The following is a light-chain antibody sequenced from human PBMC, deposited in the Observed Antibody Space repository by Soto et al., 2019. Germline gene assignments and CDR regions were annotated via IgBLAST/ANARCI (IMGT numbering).Light chain of an antibody. CDR1: SSDVGAYIY. CDR2: NVS. V-gene: IGLV2-14*01. J-gene: IGLJ1*01. CDR3: SSYTSGASFY. Sequence: QSVLAQPTSVSGSPGQSITISCTGTSSDVGAYIYVSWYQQHPGKVPKLIIYNVSNRPSGVSNRFSGSKSGNTASLTISGLQAEDEADYYCSSYTSGASFYFGPGTKVTVL.